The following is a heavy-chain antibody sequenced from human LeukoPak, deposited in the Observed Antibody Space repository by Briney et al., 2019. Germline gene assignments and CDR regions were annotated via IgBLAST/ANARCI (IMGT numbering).Heavy chain of an antibody. J-gene: IGHJ2*01. V-gene: IGHV4-59*01. CDR1: GVPINTYS. Sequence: PSETLSHTCTVSGVPINTYSWSWVRQPPGKGLEWIGYMSYTGSTSYNPSLRSRVTISVDKSKNQFSLKLTSVTAADTAVYFCATDGYFEVWGRGTLVTVSS. CDR3: ATDGYFEV. CDR2: MSYTGST.